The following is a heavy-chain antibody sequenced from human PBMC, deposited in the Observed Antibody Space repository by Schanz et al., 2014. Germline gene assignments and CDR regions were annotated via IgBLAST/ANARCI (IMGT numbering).Heavy chain of an antibody. J-gene: IGHJ4*02. CDR3: ARGGAYRSPSPVFYFDY. D-gene: IGHD6-6*01. V-gene: IGHV1-69*04. CDR2: IIPILDIT. CDR1: GGTFSSFA. Sequence: QVQLVQSGAEVKKPGSSVKVSCKASGGTFSSFAIFWVRQAPGQGLEWMGTIIPILDITNYAQKFQGRVTITADKSTSTAYMELSNLRSEDTAVYYCARGGAYRSPSPVFYFDYWGQGTLVTVSS.